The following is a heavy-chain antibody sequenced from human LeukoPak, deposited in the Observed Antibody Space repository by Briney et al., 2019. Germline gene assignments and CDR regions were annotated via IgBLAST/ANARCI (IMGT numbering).Heavy chain of an antibody. J-gene: IGHJ4*02. CDR3: ARAEYYDFWSGYYPLLDY. CDR2: ISYDGSNK. Sequence: PGRSLRLSCAASGFTFSSYAMHWVRQAPGKGLELVAVISYDGSNKYYADSVKGRFTISRDNSKNTLYLQMNSLRAEDTAVYYCARAEYYDFWSGYYPLLDYWGQGTLVTVSS. D-gene: IGHD3-3*01. CDR1: GFTFSSYA. V-gene: IGHV3-30*01.